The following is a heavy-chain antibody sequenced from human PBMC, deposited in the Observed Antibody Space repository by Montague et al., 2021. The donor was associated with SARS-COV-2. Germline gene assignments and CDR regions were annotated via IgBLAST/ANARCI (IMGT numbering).Heavy chain of an antibody. CDR2: INHSGST. CDR1: GGSFSGYY. Sequence: SETLSLTCAAYGGSFSGYYWRWIRQPPGKGLEWIGEINHSGSTNYNPSLKSRVTISVDTSKNQFSLKLSSVTAADTAVYYCARNTEWLLWEDYYYGMDAWGQGTLVTVSS. V-gene: IGHV4-34*01. J-gene: IGHJ6*02. D-gene: IGHD5-12*01. CDR3: ARNTEWLLWEDYYYGMDA.